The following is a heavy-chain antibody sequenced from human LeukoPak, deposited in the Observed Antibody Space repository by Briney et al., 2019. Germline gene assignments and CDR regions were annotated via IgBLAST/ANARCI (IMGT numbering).Heavy chain of an antibody. J-gene: IGHJ1*01. V-gene: IGHV3-48*01. CDR3: ARDKCSGGTCYGYFQH. Sequence: GGSLRLSCAASGFSFRGNHMNWVRQAPGKGLEWVSYISSSSRDIYYADSVMGRFTISRDNIENTLYLQMNSLRAEDTAVYYCARDKCSGGTCYGYFQHWGQGTLVTVSS. CDR2: ISSSSRDI. CDR1: GFSFRGNH. D-gene: IGHD2-15*01.